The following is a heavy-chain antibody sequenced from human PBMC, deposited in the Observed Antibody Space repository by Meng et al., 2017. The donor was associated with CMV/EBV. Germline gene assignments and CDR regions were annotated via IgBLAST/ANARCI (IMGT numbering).Heavy chain of an antibody. CDR2: IKQDGSEK. D-gene: IGHD3-3*01. Sequence: GESLKISCAASGFTFSSYWMSWVRQAPGKGLEWVANIKQDGSEKYYVDSVKGRFTISRDNAKNSLYLQMNSLRAEDTAVYYCARDPERFLEWLSTGYYGMDVWGQGTTVTVSS. J-gene: IGHJ6*02. CDR3: ARDPERFLEWLSTGYYGMDV. CDR1: GFTFSSYW. V-gene: IGHV3-7*01.